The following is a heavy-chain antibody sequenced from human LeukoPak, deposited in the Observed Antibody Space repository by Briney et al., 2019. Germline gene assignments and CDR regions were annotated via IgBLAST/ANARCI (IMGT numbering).Heavy chain of an antibody. CDR2: ISWNSGSI. V-gene: IGHV3-23*01. CDR3: ARHLYGVGLEY. J-gene: IGHJ4*02. CDR1: GFTFSSYA. Sequence: GGSLRLSCAASGFTFSSYAMSWVRQAPGKGLEWVSGISWNSGSIGYADSVKGRFTISRDNSKNTLYLQMNSLRVEDTAVYYCARHLYGVGLEYWGQGTLVTVSS. D-gene: IGHD4-17*01.